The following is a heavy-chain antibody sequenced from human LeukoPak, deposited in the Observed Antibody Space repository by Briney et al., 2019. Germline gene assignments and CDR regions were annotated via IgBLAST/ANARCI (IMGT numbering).Heavy chain of an antibody. V-gene: IGHV3-21*01. D-gene: IGHD3-3*01. Sequence: GGSLRLSCAASGFTFSSYSMNWVRQAPGKGLEWVSSISSSSSYIYYADSVKGRFTISRDNAKNSLYLQMNSVRAEDTAVYYCARDPVRFFNAVYYYYMDVWGKGTTVTVSS. CDR3: ARDPVRFFNAVYYYYMDV. J-gene: IGHJ6*03. CDR2: ISSSSSYI. CDR1: GFTFSSYS.